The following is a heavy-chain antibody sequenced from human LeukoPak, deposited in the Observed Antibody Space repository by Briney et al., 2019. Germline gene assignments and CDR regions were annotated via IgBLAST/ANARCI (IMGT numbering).Heavy chain of an antibody. Sequence: GGSLRLSCAASGFAFSSYEMNWVRQAPGKGLEWVSYISSSGSTIYYADSVKGRFTISRDNTKNSLYLQMNSLRAEDTAVYYCAELGITMIGGVWGKGTTVTISS. CDR3: AELGITMIGGV. V-gene: IGHV3-48*03. CDR1: GFAFSSYE. J-gene: IGHJ6*04. CDR2: ISSSGSTI. D-gene: IGHD3-10*02.